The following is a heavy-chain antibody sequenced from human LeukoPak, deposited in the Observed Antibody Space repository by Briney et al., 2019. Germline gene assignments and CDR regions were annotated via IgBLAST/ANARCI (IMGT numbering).Heavy chain of an antibody. J-gene: IGHJ4*01. D-gene: IGHD3-10*01. CDR3: STEPRLLSY. CDR2: IRPDGTST. Sequence: GGSLRLSCAASGFSFSASYMTWVRQAPGKGLECVAYIRPDGTSTYYVDSVKGRFTISRDNAKNSVYLQMNSLRVEDTALYYCSTEPRLLSYWGHGTLVTVSP. V-gene: IGHV3-7*01. CDR1: GFSFSASY.